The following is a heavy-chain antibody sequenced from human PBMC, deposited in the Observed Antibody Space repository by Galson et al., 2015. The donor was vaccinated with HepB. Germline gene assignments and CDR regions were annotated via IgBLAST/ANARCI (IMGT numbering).Heavy chain of an antibody. CDR3: ARDKRSGGSGWYFDL. CDR2: ISSSSSYI. Sequence: SLRLSCAASGFTFSSYSMNWVRQAPGKGLEWVSSISSSSSYIYYADSVKGRFTISRDNAKNSLYLQMNSLRAEDTAVYYCARDKRSGGSGWYFDLWGRGTLVTVSS. J-gene: IGHJ2*01. CDR1: GFTFSSYS. D-gene: IGHD3-16*01. V-gene: IGHV3-21*01.